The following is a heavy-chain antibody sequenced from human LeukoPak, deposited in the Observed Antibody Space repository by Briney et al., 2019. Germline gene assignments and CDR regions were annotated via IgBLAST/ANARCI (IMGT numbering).Heavy chain of an antibody. CDR3: ARRATTGPPYYLDY. CDR2: IYKSGST. CDR1: GGSISSYY. Sequence: SETLSLTCTVSGGSISSYYWTWIRQPPGKELEWIGYIYKSGSTNYNPSLQSRVSMSVDTSNNQISLKLTSVTAADTAVYYCARRATTGPPYYLDYWGQGTLVTVSS. D-gene: IGHD1-26*01. V-gene: IGHV4-59*08. J-gene: IGHJ4*02.